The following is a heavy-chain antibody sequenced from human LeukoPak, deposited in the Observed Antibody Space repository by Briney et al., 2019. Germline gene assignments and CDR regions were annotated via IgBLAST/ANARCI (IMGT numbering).Heavy chain of an antibody. D-gene: IGHD3-9*01. CDR3: ARDLTPYYDILTGYSAFDY. V-gene: IGHV3-21*01. J-gene: IGHJ4*02. CDR1: GFTFSSYS. CDR2: ISSSSSYI. Sequence: AGGSLRLSCAASGFTFSSYSMNWVRQAPGKGLEWVSSISSSSSYIYYADSVKGRFTISRDNARNSLYLQMNSLRAEDTAVYYRARDLTPYYDILTGYSAFDYWGQGTLVTVSS.